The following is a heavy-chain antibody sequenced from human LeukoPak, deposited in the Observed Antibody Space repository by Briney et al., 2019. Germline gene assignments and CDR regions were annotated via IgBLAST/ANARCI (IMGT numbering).Heavy chain of an antibody. CDR3: ARHSNLRITMIRGGSGYYFDN. V-gene: IGHV4-39*01. CDR2: IYYSGST. D-gene: IGHD3-10*01. CDR1: GGSISSSNYY. Sequence: PSGTLSLTCAVSGGSISSSNYYWGWIRQPPGKGLEWIGSIYYSGSTYYNSSLKSRVTISVDTSKNQFSLKLSSVTAAATAVYYCARHSNLRITMIRGGSGYYFDNWGQGTLVTVSS. J-gene: IGHJ4*02.